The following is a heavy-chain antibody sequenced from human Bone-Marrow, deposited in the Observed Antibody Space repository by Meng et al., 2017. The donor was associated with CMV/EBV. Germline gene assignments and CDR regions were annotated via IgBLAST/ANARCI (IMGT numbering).Heavy chain of an antibody. J-gene: IGHJ5*02. V-gene: IGHV1-2*02. CDR2: INPNSGGT. CDR1: YTFTGYY. Sequence: YTFTGYYMHGVRQAPGQGLEWMGWINPNSGGTNYAQKFQGRVTMTRDTSISTAYMELSRLRSDDTAVHYCARDKTTIFGVVNNWFDPWGQGTLVTVSS. D-gene: IGHD3-3*01. CDR3: ARDKTTIFGVVNNWFDP.